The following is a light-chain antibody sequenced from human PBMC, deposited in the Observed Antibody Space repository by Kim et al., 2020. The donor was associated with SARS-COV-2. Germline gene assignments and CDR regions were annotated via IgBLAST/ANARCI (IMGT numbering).Light chain of an antibody. CDR2: DVS. J-gene: IGLJ3*02. CDR3: CSYAGGFSFE. V-gene: IGLV2-11*01. CDR1: SSDVGAYNY. Sequence: QSALTQPRSVSGSPGQSVTISCTGTSSDVGAYNYVSWYQQHPGKAPKLMIYDVSERPSGVPDRFSGSKSGNTASLTISGLQAEDEAHHYCCSYAGGFSFEFGGGTQLTVL.